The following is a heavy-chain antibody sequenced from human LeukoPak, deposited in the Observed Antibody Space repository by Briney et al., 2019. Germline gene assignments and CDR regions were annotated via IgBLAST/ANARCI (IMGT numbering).Heavy chain of an antibody. V-gene: IGHV4-34*01. CDR2: INHSGST. D-gene: IGHD3-3*01. CDR3: ARDPSGYYPYFDY. Sequence: SETLSLTCAVYGGSFSGYYWSWIRQPPGKGLEWIGEINHSGSTNYNPSLKSRVTISVDASKNQFSLKLSSVTAADTAVYYCARDPSGYYPYFDYWGQGTLVTVSS. J-gene: IGHJ4*02. CDR1: GGSFSGYY.